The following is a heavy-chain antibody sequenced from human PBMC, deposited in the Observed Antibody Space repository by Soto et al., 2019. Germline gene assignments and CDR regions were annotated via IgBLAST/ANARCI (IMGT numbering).Heavy chain of an antibody. CDR2: ISYDGSNK. CDR3: ARVGGYSGYDPYFDY. D-gene: IGHD5-12*01. J-gene: IGHJ4*02. V-gene: IGHV3-30-3*01. Sequence: PGGSLRLSCAASGFTFGTYAMHWVRQAPGKGLEWVAVISYDGSNKYYADSVKGRFTISRDNSKSTLYLQMNSLRAEDTAVYYCARVGGYSGYDPYFDYWGQGTLVTVSS. CDR1: GFTFGTYA.